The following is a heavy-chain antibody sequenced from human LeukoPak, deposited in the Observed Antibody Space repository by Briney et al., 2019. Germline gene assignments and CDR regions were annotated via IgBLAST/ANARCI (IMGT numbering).Heavy chain of an antibody. CDR1: GGTFSRYA. D-gene: IGHD2-2*01. V-gene: IGHV1-69*13. J-gene: IGHJ5*02. CDR3: ARLFTPRYCSTTSCYWKGWFDP. CDR2: IIPIFGTA. Sequence: GASVKVSCKASGGTFSRYAISWVRQAPGQGLEWMGGIIPIFGTANYAQKFQGRVTITADEFTSTAYMELSSLRSEDTAVYYCARLFTPRYCSTTSCYWKGWFDPWGQGTLVTVSS.